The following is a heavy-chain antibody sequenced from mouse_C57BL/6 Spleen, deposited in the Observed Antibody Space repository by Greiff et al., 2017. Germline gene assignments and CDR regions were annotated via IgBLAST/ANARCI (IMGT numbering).Heavy chain of an antibody. J-gene: IGHJ3*01. D-gene: IGHD2-5*01. V-gene: IGHV1-31*01. Sequence: EVQLQQSGPELVKPGASVKISCKASGYSFTGYYMHWVKQSHGNILDWIGYIYPYNGVSSYNQKFKGKATLTVDKSSSTAYMELRSLTSEDSAVYYWASPVYYSNYPAWCAYWGQGTLVTVSA. CDR1: GYSFTGYY. CDR3: ASPVYYSNYPAWCAY. CDR2: IYPYNGVS.